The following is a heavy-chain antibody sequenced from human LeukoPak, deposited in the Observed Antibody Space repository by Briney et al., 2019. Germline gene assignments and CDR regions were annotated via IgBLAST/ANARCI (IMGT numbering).Heavy chain of an antibody. Sequence: GASVKVSCKASGYTFTSYGISWVRQAPGQGLEWMGWISAYNGNTHYAQKLQGRVTMTRDTPISTAYMELSRLRSDDTAVYYCARDHGFGPSYYGSGSDYYMGVWGKGTTVTISS. CDR2: ISAYNGNT. J-gene: IGHJ6*03. V-gene: IGHV1-18*01. D-gene: IGHD3-10*01. CDR3: ARDHGFGPSYYGSGSDYYMGV. CDR1: GYTFTSYG.